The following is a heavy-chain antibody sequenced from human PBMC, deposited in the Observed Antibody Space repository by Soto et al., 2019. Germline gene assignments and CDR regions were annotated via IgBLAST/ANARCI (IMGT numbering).Heavy chain of an antibody. CDR3: AKYYYDSSSSRRASDI. J-gene: IGHJ3*02. CDR2: ISGSGDRT. D-gene: IGHD3-22*01. CDR1: GFTLSSYA. Sequence: GGSLRLSCAASGFTLSSYAMNWVRQAPGKGLEWVSAISGSGDRTYYADSVKGRFTVSRDNSKNTLYLLLNSLRAEDTAIYYCAKYYYDSSSSRRASDIWGQGTMVTVS. V-gene: IGHV3-23*01.